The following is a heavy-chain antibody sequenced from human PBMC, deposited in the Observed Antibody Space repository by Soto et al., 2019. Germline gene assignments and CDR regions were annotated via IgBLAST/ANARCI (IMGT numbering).Heavy chain of an antibody. CDR1: GGSISSGGYY. Sequence: QVQLQESGPGLVKPSQTLSLTCTVSGGSISSGGYYWSWIRQHPGKGLEWIGYIYYSGSTYYNPCLKSRVTISVDTSKNQFSLKLSSVTAADTAVDYCARGEERITIFGVVNAPLFDYWGQGTLVTVSS. CDR3: ARGEERITIFGVVNAPLFDY. D-gene: IGHD3-3*01. CDR2: IYYSGST. J-gene: IGHJ4*02. V-gene: IGHV4-31*03.